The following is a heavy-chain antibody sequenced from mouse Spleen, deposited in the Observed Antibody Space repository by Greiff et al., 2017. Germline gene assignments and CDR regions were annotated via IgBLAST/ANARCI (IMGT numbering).Heavy chain of an antibody. CDR3: ARGGNYYFDY. D-gene: IGHD2-1*01. CDR2: IYPGDGDT. CDR1: GYAFSSSW. V-gene: IGHV1-82*01. J-gene: IGHJ2*01. Sequence: QVQLQQSGPELVKPGASVKISCKASGYAFSSSWMNWVKQRPGKGLEWNGRIYPGDGDTNYNGKFKGKATLTADKSSSTAYMQLSSLTSEDSAVYFCARGGNYYFDYWGQGTTLTVSS.